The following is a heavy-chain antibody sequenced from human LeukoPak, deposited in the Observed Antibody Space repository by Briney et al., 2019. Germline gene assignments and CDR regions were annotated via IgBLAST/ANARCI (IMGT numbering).Heavy chain of an antibody. CDR2: ISWNGGNM. CDR3: AKDVDTTGGATTPDY. Sequence: PGGSLRLSCAASGFTLRSYTMNWVRQAPGKGLEWVSGISWNGGNMGYADSVKGRFTISRDNAKNSLYLQMNSLRAEDTAFYYCAKDVDTTGGATTPDYWGQGTLVTVSS. J-gene: IGHJ4*02. V-gene: IGHV3-9*01. CDR1: GFTLRSYT. D-gene: IGHD5-12*01.